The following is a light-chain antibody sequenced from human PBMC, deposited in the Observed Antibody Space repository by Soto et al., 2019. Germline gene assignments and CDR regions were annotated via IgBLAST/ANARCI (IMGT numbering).Light chain of an antibody. CDR1: QSISTY. CDR2: TAS. V-gene: IGKV1-39*01. J-gene: IGKJ1*01. CDR3: QQSYSRPRT. Sequence: DIHMTQSPSSLSASVGDRVTLTCRASQSISTYLNWYQQKPGKAPDLLIYTASSLESGVPSRFSGSGSGTDFTLTISSLQPEDFATYFCQQSYSRPRTFGQGTKVDIK.